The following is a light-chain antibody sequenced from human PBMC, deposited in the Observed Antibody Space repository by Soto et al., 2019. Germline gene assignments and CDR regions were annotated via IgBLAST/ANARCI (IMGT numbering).Light chain of an antibody. CDR1: ATVSSRA. CDR2: GAS. J-gene: IGKJ5*01. CDR3: QQYGTSRHST. V-gene: IGKV3-20*01. Sequence: IMLKQSPGTLSLTPAERATLTCSAIATVSSRALAWYHHIPGQAPRLLIYGASTRATRIPDRFSGSGSGTDFSLTISRLEPEDFAVDYCQQYGTSRHSTFGQGTRLEIK.